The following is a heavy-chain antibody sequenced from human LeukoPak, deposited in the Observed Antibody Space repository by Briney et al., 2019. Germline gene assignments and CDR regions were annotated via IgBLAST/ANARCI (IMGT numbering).Heavy chain of an antibody. V-gene: IGHV3-49*04. Sequence: PGGSLRLSCTASGFTFGDYAMTWVRQAPGKGLEWVGFIRSNLYGGTPEYAASVKGRFTISRDDSNSIAYLEMDSLKTDDTAVYYCTRDQTPYYWGQGTLATVSS. CDR1: GFTFGDYA. CDR3: TRDQTPYY. J-gene: IGHJ4*02. CDR2: IRSNLYGGTP.